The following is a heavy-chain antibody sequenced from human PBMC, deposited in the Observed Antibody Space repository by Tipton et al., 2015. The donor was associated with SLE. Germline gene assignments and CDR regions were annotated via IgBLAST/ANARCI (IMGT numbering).Heavy chain of an antibody. V-gene: IGHV4-38-2*02. CDR1: DDSVSSAYY. D-gene: IGHD1-26*01. Sequence: LRLSCIASDDSVSSAYYWAWIRQPPGKGLQWIACIYRTGTTYVNPSLKSRVSMSMDTSNNRFSLTMTSLTVADTAVYYCARSWSGRREFDYWGPGTLVTVSS. CDR3: ARSWSGRREFDY. J-gene: IGHJ4*02. CDR2: IYRTGTT.